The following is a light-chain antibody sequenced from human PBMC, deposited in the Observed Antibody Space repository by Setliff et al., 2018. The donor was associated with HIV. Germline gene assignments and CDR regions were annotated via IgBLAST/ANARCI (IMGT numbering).Light chain of an antibody. CDR3: SSYTSSSTYV. Sequence: QSVLTQPASVSGSPGQSITISCTGTSSDVGGYNSVSWYQQHPGKAPKLMIYEVSNRPSGVSNRFSGSKSGNTASLTISGLQAEDEVDYFCSSYTSSSTYVFGTGTKVTVL. CDR1: SSDVGGYNS. J-gene: IGLJ1*01. V-gene: IGLV2-14*01. CDR2: EVS.